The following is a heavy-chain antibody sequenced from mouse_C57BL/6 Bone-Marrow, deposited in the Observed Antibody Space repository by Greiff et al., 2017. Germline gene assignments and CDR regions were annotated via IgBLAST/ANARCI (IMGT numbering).Heavy chain of an antibody. D-gene: IGHD1-1*01. CDR1: GYTFTDYY. J-gene: IGHJ2*01. CDR2: IYPGSGNT. CDR3: AVTTVVATGYFDY. V-gene: IGHV1-76*01. Sequence: QVQLQQSGAELVRPGASVKLSCKASGYTFTDYYINWVKQRPGQGLEWIARIYPGSGNTYYNEKFKGKATLTAEKSSSTAYMQLSSLTSEDSGVYFCAVTTVVATGYFDYWGQGTTLTVSS.